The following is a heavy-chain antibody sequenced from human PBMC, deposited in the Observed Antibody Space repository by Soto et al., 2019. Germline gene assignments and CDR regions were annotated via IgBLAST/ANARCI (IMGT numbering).Heavy chain of an antibody. J-gene: IGHJ6*02. Sequence: GGSLRLSCAASGFTFSSYAMSWVRQAPGKWLEWVSAISGSGGSTYYADSVKGRFTISRDNSKNTLYLQMNSLRAEDTAVYYCAKDRAYFDWLLPLRYYYYYGMDVWGQGTTVNVSS. CDR2: ISGSGGST. D-gene: IGHD3-9*01. CDR3: AKDRAYFDWLLPLRYYYYYGMDV. CDR1: GFTFSSYA. V-gene: IGHV3-23*01.